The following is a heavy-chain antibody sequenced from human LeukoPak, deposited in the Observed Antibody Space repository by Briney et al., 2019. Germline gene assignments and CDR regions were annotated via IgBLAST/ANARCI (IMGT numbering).Heavy chain of an antibody. CDR3: ARAVATIDDFDY. J-gene: IGHJ4*02. Sequence: GASVKVSCKASGYTFTGYYMHWVRQAPGQGLEWMGRINPNSGGTNYAQKFQGRVTMTRDTSISTAYMELSRLRSDGTAVYYCARAVATIDDFDYWGQGTLVTVSS. D-gene: IGHD5-12*01. CDR2: INPNSGGT. CDR1: GYTFTGYY. V-gene: IGHV1-2*06.